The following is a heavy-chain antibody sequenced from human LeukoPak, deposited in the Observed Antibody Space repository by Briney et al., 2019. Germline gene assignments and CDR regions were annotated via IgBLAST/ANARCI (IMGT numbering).Heavy chain of an antibody. D-gene: IGHD6-19*01. CDR3: AKVRGTYSSGYFFDY. CDR1: GFTFDNYA. CDR2: ISWNSGYI. J-gene: IGHJ4*02. V-gene: IGHV3-9*01. Sequence: PGGSLRLSCAASGFTFDNYAMHWVRQAPGKGLEWLSIISWNSGYIGYADSVKGRFTISRDNAKQSLDLQMNSLRAEDTAFYYCAKVRGTYSSGYFFDYWGQGTLVTVPS.